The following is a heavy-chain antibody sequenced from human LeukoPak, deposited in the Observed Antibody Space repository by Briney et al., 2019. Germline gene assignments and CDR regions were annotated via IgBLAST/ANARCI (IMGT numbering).Heavy chain of an antibody. V-gene: IGHV3-23*01. D-gene: IGHD1-7*01. CDR3: AKYTFRTGTIGDFDY. CDR1: GFTFSNYA. J-gene: IGHJ4*02. Sequence: GGSLRLSXAASGFTFSNYAMSWVCQAPGKGLEWVSSISGSGGSTYYADSVKGRFIISRDNSKNTLYMQMSSLRAEDTAVYYCAKYTFRTGTIGDFDYWGQGTLVTVSS. CDR2: ISGSGGST.